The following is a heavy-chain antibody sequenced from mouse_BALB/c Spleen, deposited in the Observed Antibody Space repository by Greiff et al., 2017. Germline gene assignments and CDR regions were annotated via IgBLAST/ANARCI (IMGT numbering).Heavy chain of an antibody. CDR1: GYTFTSYV. D-gene: IGHD2-4*01. CDR2: INPYNDGT. Sequence: QLQESGPELVKPGASVKMSCKASGYTFTSYVMHWVKQKPGQGLEWIGYINPYNDGTKYNEKFKGKATLTSDKSSSTAYMELSSLTSEDSAVYYCARRGIYYDYDGDYWGQGTTLTVSS. CDR3: ARRGIYYDYDGDY. V-gene: IGHV1-14*01. J-gene: IGHJ2*01.